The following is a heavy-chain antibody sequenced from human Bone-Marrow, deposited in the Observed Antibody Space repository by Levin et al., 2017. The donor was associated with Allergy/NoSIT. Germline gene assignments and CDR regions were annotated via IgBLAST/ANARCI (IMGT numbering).Heavy chain of an antibody. J-gene: IGHJ6*03. CDR3: AGDYYASGSTFYYYYYMNV. CDR2: IIPTVETT. CDR1: GGSFSSYG. Sequence: KISCKASGGSFSSYGISWVRQAPGQGREWMGGIIPTVETTNYAQKFQGRVTITADKSTSTAYMELSSLRSEDSAVYYCAGDYYASGSTFYYYYYMNVWGKGTTVTVSS. V-gene: IGHV1-69*06. D-gene: IGHD3-10*01.